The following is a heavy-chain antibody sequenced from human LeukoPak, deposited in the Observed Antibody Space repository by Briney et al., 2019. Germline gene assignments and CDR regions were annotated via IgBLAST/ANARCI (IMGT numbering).Heavy chain of an antibody. D-gene: IGHD6-13*01. CDR1: GGSFSGYY. CDR2: INHSGST. Sequence: PSETLSLTCAVYGGSFSGYYWSWIRQPPGKGLEWIGEINHSGSTNYNPSLKSRVTISVDTSKNLFSLKLSSVTAADTAVYYCATTAAGTGDWFDPWGQGTLVTVSS. CDR3: ATTAAGTGDWFDP. V-gene: IGHV4-34*01. J-gene: IGHJ5*02.